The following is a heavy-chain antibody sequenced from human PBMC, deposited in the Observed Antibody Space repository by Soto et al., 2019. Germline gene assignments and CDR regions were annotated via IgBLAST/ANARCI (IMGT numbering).Heavy chain of an antibody. CDR3: ATQRLGDASGGSPFDS. CDR1: GYTFTDYY. CDR2: INPNSGGT. J-gene: IGHJ4*02. D-gene: IGHD2-15*01. V-gene: IGHV1-2*04. Sequence: ASVKVSCKASGYTFTDYYMHWVRQAPGQGLAWMGWINPNSGGTNYAQKFQGWVTMTRDTSISTAYMELSRLTSDDTAVYYCATQRLGDASGGSPFDSWGQATLVTVSS.